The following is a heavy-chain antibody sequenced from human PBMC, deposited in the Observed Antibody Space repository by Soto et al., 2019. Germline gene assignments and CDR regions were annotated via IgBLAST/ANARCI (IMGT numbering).Heavy chain of an antibody. J-gene: IGHJ4*02. CDR2: ISTSGSTI. CDR1: GFTFNDFY. D-gene: IGHD3-16*01. Sequence: QVQLVESGGDLVRPGGSLRLSCAASGFTFNDFYMTWIRQAPGKGLEWLSYISTSGSTIFYADSVKGRFTISRDNAKNSLYRQMNSMRPEDTALYLCAAFKFRPVWSDSWGQGTLVTVSS. V-gene: IGHV3-11*01. CDR3: AAFKFRPVWSDS.